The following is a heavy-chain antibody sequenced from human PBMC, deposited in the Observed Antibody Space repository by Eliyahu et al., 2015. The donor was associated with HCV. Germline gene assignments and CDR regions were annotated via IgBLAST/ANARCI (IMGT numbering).Heavy chain of an antibody. D-gene: IGHD6-19*01. J-gene: IGHJ4*02. CDR1: GGSISTSAYY. CDR2: IYYTGRT. Sequence: QLQLQQSGPGLVKPSETLSLTCTVSGGSISTSAYYWGWIRQTPGKGLELIGNIYYTGRTYYTPSLESRVAISLDTSKNQFSLRLNSVTAADTALYYCNVAVAWGKEVDSWGQGTLVTVSS. V-gene: IGHV4-39*01. CDR3: NVAVAWGKEVDS.